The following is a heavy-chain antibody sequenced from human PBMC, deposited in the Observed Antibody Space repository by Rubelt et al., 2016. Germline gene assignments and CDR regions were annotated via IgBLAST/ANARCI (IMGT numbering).Heavy chain of an antibody. V-gene: IGHV4-59*01. Sequence: GKGLEWIGYIYYSGSTNYNPSLKSRVTISVDTSKNQFSLKLSSVTAADTAVYYCARGGTRASFDFWGQGTLVTVSS. J-gene: IGHJ4*02. CDR2: IYYSGST. D-gene: IGHD1-26*01. CDR3: ARGGTRASFDF.